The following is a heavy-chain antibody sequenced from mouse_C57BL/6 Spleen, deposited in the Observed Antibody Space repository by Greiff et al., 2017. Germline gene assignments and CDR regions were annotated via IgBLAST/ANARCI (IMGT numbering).Heavy chain of an antibody. CDR3: ARGGGPQDY. CDR1: GYTFTSYW. CDR2: IYPGSGST. Sequence: QVQLQQPGAELVKPGASVKMSCKASGYTFTSYWITWVKQRPGQGLEWIGDIYPGSGSTNYNEKFKSKATLTGDTSSSTAYMQLSSLTSEDSAVYYCARGGGPQDYWGQGTTLTVSS. D-gene: IGHD6-1*01. J-gene: IGHJ2*01. V-gene: IGHV1-55*01.